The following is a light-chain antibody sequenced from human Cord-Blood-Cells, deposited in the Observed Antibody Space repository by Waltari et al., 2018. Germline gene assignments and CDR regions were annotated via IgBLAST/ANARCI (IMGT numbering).Light chain of an antibody. CDR2: RAS. J-gene: IGKJ2*03. Sequence: DIVMTPSPYSLAVSLVERASINCKSSQSVLYSSNDKNYLAWYQQKAGQPPKLLIYRASTRVSGVPDRDSGSVSGIVFSLTFRSLQADDVAVYYCQRYYSTPHSCGHVIKLEIK. CDR3: QRYYSTPHS. CDR1: QSVLYSSNDKNY. V-gene: IGKV4-1*01.